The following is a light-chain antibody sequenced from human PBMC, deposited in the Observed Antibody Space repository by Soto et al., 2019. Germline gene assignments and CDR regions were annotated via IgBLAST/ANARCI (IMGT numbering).Light chain of an antibody. V-gene: IGLV2-14*03. CDR3: SSYTSSSSVI. CDR2: DVS. CDR1: SSDVGGYSY. Sequence: QSALTQPASVSGSPGQSITISCTGTSSDVGGYSYVSWFQHHPGKAPKLMIYDVSKRPSGVSNRFSCSKSGNTASLTISGLQAEDEADYYCSSYTSSSSVIFGGGTKLTVL. J-gene: IGLJ2*01.